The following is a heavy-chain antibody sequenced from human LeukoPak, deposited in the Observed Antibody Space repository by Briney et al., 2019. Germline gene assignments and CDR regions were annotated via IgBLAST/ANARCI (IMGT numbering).Heavy chain of an antibody. D-gene: IGHD6-13*01. V-gene: IGHV4-4*02. CDR3: ARWYSSSWYGFDY. Sequence: SETLSLTCAVSGGSISSSNWWSWVRQPPGKGLEWIGEIYHSGSTNYNPSLKSRVTISVDKSKNQFSLKLSSVTAADTAVYYCARWYSSSWYGFDYWGQGTLVTVSS. CDR2: IYHSGST. CDR1: GGSISSSNW. J-gene: IGHJ4*02.